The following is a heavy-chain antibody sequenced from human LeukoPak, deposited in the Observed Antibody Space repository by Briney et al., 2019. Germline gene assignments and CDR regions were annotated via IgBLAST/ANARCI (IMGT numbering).Heavy chain of an antibody. Sequence: GASVKVSCKASGYTFTSYDINWVRQATGQGLEWMGWMNPNSGNTGYAQKFQGRVTITRNTSISTAYMELSSLRSEDTAVYYCARGGYCSGGSCYGYNWFDPWGQGTLVTVSS. CDR2: MNPNSGNT. J-gene: IGHJ5*02. CDR3: ARGGYCSGGSCYGYNWFDP. CDR1: GYTFTSYD. D-gene: IGHD2-15*01. V-gene: IGHV1-8*03.